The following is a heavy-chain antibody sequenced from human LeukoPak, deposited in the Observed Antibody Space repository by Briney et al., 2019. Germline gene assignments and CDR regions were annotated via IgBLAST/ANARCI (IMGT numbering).Heavy chain of an antibody. CDR1: GFTFSSYW. CDR3: ARFQRKYGYYYYMDV. D-gene: IGHD4-17*01. Sequence: GGSLRLSCAASGFTFSSYWKSWVRQAPGKGLEWVANIKQDGSEKYYVDSVKGRFTISRDNAKNSLYLQMNSLRAEDTAVYYCARFQRKYGYYYYMDVWGKGTTVTVSS. V-gene: IGHV3-7*01. J-gene: IGHJ6*03. CDR2: IKQDGSEK.